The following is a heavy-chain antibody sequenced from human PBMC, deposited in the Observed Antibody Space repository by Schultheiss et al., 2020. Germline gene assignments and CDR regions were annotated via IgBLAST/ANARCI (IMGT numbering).Heavy chain of an antibody. Sequence: GESPKISCAASGFTFSSYSMNWVRQAPGKGLEWVSSISSSSSYIYYADSVKGRFTISRDNAKNSLYLQMNSLRAEDTAVYYCARDRASYSSSWYGDYYYYGMDVWGKGTTVTVAS. CDR1: GFTFSSYS. J-gene: IGHJ6*04. CDR2: ISSSSSYI. V-gene: IGHV3-21*01. D-gene: IGHD6-13*01. CDR3: ARDRASYSSSWYGDYYYYGMDV.